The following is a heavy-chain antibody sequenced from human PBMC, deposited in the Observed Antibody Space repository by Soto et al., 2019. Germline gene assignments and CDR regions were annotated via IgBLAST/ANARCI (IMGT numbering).Heavy chain of an antibody. CDR3: ARGIRQNRSAYDRQFDY. Sequence: PSETLSLTCAVYGGSFSGYYWSWIRQPPGKGLEWIGEINHSGSTNQNPSLKSRVTISEDTSKTQFSLRLTSVTAADTAVYYCARGIRQNRSAYDRQFDYWGQGSLVTVSS. D-gene: IGHD5-12*01. V-gene: IGHV4-34*01. CDR2: INHSGST. CDR1: GGSFSGYY. J-gene: IGHJ4*02.